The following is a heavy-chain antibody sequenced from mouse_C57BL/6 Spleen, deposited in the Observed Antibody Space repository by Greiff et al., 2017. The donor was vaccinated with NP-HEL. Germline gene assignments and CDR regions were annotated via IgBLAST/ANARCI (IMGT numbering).Heavy chain of an antibody. Sequence: VQLQQPGAELVKPGASVKLSCKASGYTFTSYWMHWVKQRPGRGLEWIGRIDPNRGGTKYNEKFKSKATLTVDKPSSTAYMQLSSLTSEDSAVYYCARSVYDYDEEAYAMDYWGQGTSVTVSS. V-gene: IGHV1-72*01. D-gene: IGHD2-4*01. CDR3: ARSVYDYDEEAYAMDY. CDR2: IDPNRGGT. CDR1: GYTFTSYW. J-gene: IGHJ4*01.